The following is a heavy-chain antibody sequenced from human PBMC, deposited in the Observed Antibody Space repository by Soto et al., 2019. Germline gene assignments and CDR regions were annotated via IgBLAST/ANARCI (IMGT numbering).Heavy chain of an antibody. V-gene: IGHV3-21*01. J-gene: IGHJ5*02. Sequence: VGSLRLSCAASGFTFSSYSMNWVRQAPGKGLEWVSSISSSSYIYYADSVKGRFTISRDNAKNSLYLQMNSLRAEDTAVYYCARVSMGWFDPWGQGTLVTVSS. CDR3: ARVSMGWFDP. CDR1: GFTFSSYS. CDR2: ISSSSYI.